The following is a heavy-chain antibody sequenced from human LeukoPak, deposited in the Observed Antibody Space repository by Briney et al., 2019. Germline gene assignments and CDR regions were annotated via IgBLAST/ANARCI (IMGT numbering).Heavy chain of an antibody. V-gene: IGHV3-30*18. J-gene: IGHJ4*02. Sequence: GGSLRLSCAASGFTFSSYGMHWVRQAPGKGLEWVAVISYDGSNKYYADSVKGRFTISRDNSKNTLYLQMNSLRAEDTAVYYCAKDLGYSSGWAIEYRGQGTLVTVSS. CDR3: AKDLGYSSGWAIEY. CDR1: GFTFSSYG. D-gene: IGHD6-19*01. CDR2: ISYDGSNK.